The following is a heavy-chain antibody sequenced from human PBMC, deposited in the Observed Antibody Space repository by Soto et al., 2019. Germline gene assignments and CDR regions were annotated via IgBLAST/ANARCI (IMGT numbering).Heavy chain of an antibody. Sequence: QLQLQESGSGLVKPSQTLSLTCAVSGGSISSGGYSWSWIRQPPGKGLGWIGYIYHSGSTYYNPSHTGRVTISVDRSKIQSSLKLSSVTAADTAVYDCTSRRDGYNYYGHWGQATLVTVSS. CDR3: TSRRDGYNYYGH. V-gene: IGHV4-30-2*01. J-gene: IGHJ4*02. D-gene: IGHD5-12*01. CDR1: GGSISSGGYS. CDR2: IYHSGST.